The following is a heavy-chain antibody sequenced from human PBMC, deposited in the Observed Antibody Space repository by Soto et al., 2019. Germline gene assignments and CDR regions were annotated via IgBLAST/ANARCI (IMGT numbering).Heavy chain of an antibody. J-gene: IGHJ2*01. D-gene: IGHD3-10*01. Sequence: PGGSLRLSCAASGFTFSDYYMIWIRQVPGKGLEWVSYISNGGDAVHYADSVKGRFTISRDNADNSLYLQMNSLKVEDTAVYYWAKETWFPDLWARGPLVPVSS. V-gene: IGHV3-11*01. CDR1: GFTFSDYY. CDR3: AKETWFPDL. CDR2: ISNGGDAV.